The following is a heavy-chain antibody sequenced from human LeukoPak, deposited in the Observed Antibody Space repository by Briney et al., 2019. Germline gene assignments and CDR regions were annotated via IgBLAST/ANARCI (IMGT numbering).Heavy chain of an antibody. D-gene: IGHD5-24*01. V-gene: IGHV5-51*01. J-gene: IGHJ4*02. CDR3: AIINHPDGRVY. CDR2: TYAGNSDA. Sequence: GESLQISCQGFGYPFTTSWIGWVRHLPGKGLEWTAITYAGNSDAKYSPSFQGQVSISTDRSISPAYLHWSSLKASDTAIYYCAIINHPDGRVYWGQGTLVTVSS. CDR1: GYPFTTSW.